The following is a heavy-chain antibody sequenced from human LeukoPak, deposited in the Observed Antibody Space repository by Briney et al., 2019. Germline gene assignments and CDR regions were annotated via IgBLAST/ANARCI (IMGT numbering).Heavy chain of an antibody. D-gene: IGHD3-16*01. CDR1: GFTFSGYA. CDR2: ISSDGRTK. CDR3: AKDGGVTGTFDY. V-gene: IGHV3-30*04. J-gene: IGHJ4*02. Sequence: GGSVRLSCAASGFTFSGYAIQWVRQAPGKGLEWVGVISSDGRTKYYADSVQGRFTISRDNSENTLFLQMNSLRAEDTAVYYCAKDGGVTGTFDYWGQGTLVTVSS.